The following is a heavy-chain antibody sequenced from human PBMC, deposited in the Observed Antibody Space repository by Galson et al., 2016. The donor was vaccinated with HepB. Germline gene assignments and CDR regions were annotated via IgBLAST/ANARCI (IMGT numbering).Heavy chain of an antibody. J-gene: IGHJ6*02. CDR3: ARVMVYSHYWSNKPKHYYSGLDV. Sequence: SLRLSCAASGITLSDSYMTWIRQAPGKGLEWLSYISNSGSTIFYADSVKGRFPISRDNAKSTLYLQMNSLRAEDTAVYYCARVMVYSHYWSNKPKHYYSGLDVWGQGTTVTVSS. V-gene: IGHV3-11*01. CDR2: ISNSGSTI. D-gene: IGHD3-3*01. CDR1: GITLSDSY.